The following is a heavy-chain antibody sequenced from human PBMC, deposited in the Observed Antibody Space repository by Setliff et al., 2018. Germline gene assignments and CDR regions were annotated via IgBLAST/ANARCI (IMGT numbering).Heavy chain of an antibody. Sequence: GASVKVSCKASAYTFIDYYLHWVRQAPGQGLEWMGWINPNSGDTYYVQKFQDRVTMTRDTSIRTAYMELRRLRSGDTALYYCARDPQITYDILTGEPLWGQGTLVTVSS. CDR2: INPNSGDT. CDR3: ARDPQITYDILTGEPL. V-gene: IGHV1-2*02. D-gene: IGHD3-9*01. J-gene: IGHJ4*02. CDR1: AYTFIDYY.